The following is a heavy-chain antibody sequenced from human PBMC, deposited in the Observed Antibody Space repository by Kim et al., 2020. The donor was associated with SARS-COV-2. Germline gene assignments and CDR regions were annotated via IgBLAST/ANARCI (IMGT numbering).Heavy chain of an antibody. J-gene: IGHJ4*02. D-gene: IGHD6-13*01. CDR2: INSSSSYT. CDR1: GFTFSDYY. CDR3: ARGEGTEYSSSWYDY. V-gene: IGHV3-11*05. Sequence: GGSLRLSCAASGFTFSDYYMSWIRQAPGKGLEWVSYINSSSSYTNYADSVKGRFTISRDNAKNSLYLQMNSLRAEDTAVYYCARGEGTEYSSSWYDYWGQGTLVTVSS.